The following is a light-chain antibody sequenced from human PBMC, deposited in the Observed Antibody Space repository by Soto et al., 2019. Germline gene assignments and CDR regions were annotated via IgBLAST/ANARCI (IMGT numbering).Light chain of an antibody. V-gene: IGKV1-5*03. CDR3: QQYNTYSGT. J-gene: IGKJ1*01. CDR2: KAS. CDR1: QSISSW. Sequence: DIQMTQSPSTLSASVGDRVTITCRASQSISSWLAWYQQKPGKAPKLLIYKASFLESGVPSRFSGSGSGTEFTLTINSLQPDDFATYYCQQYNTYSGTFGQGTKAEIK.